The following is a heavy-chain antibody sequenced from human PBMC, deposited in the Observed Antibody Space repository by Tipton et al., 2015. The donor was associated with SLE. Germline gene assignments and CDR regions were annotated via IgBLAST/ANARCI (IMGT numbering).Heavy chain of an antibody. Sequence: TLSLTCTVSGGSLSRGDYCWSWIRQPPGKGLEWIGYIYYSGSTNYNPSLKSRVTISVDTSKNQFSLHLTSVTAADTAIYYCAIVGYLGSGKTWDMDVWGKGITVTVSS. CDR3: AIVGYLGSGKTWDMDV. V-gene: IGHV4-61*08. CDR2: IYYSGST. CDR1: GGSLSRGDYC. J-gene: IGHJ6*03. D-gene: IGHD3-10*01.